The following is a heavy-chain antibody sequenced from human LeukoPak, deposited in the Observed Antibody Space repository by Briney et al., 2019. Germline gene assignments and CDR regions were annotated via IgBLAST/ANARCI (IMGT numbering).Heavy chain of an antibody. D-gene: IGHD1-26*01. V-gene: IGHV4-4*02. Sequence: SGTLSLTCAVSGGSITNPNWWSWVRQPPGKGLEWMGEIYHSGNTNYNPSLKSRVTISIDKSKNQFSLKLNSVTAADTAVYYCARADPYSGTYYFFDYWGQGTLVTVSS. CDR3: ARADPYSGTYYFFDY. CDR2: IYHSGNT. CDR1: GGSITNPNW. J-gene: IGHJ4*02.